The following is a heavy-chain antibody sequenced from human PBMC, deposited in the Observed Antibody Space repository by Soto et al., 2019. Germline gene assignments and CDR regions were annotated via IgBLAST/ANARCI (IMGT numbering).Heavy chain of an antibody. D-gene: IGHD4-17*01. J-gene: IGHJ6*03. V-gene: IGHV3-48*01. Sequence: EVQLVESGGGLVQPGGSLRLSCAASGFTLSSYSMNWVRQAPGKGLEWVSYISSSSSTIYYADSVKGRFTISRDNAKNSLYLQMNSLRAEDTAVYYCARDDYGDGGNYYYYYYMDVWGKGTTVTVSS. CDR3: ARDDYGDGGNYYYYYYMDV. CDR2: ISSSSSTI. CDR1: GFTLSSYS.